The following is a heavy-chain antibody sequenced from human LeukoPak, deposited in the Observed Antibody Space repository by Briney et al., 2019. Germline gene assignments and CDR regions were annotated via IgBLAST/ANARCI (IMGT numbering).Heavy chain of an antibody. CDR2: IYDSGST. D-gene: IGHD5-18*01. V-gene: IGHV4-59*01. CDR1: DGSISSYY. J-gene: IGHJ4*02. Sequence: SETLSLTCTVSDGSISSYYWNWIRQPPGKGLEWIGFIYDSGSTNYNPSLYSRLTISVDTSKNQFSLKLTSVTAADTAVYYCARDRRGYGSFDSWGQGTLVTVSS. CDR3: ARDRRGYGSFDS.